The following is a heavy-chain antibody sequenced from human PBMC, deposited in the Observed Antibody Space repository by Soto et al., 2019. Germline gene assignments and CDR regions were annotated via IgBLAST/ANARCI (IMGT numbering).Heavy chain of an antibody. CDR3: ARHFGNYGDWAFDF. CDR2: INYSGRT. Sequence: SETLSLTCTVSVAPITVIIHTGAWFRPPPGKGLEWIATINYSGRTYYNPSLRSRVTISVDTSRDQFSLNLNSVTAADTAVYYCARHFGNYGDWAFDFWGQGTLVTVS. V-gene: IGHV4-39*01. J-gene: IGHJ4*02. CDR1: VAPITVIIHT. D-gene: IGHD4-17*01.